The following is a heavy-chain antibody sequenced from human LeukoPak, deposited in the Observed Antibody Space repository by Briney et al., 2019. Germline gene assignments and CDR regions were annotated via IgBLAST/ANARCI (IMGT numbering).Heavy chain of an antibody. CDR3: ARGGSSGWYNYYFDY. Sequence: GASVKVSCKASGYTFTSYDINWVRQAPGQGLEWMGWISAYNGNTNYAQKLQGRVTMTTDTSTSTAYMELRSLRSDDTAVYYCARGGSSGWYNYYFDYWGQGTLVTVSS. D-gene: IGHD6-19*01. CDR1: GYTFTSYD. V-gene: IGHV1-18*01. J-gene: IGHJ4*02. CDR2: ISAYNGNT.